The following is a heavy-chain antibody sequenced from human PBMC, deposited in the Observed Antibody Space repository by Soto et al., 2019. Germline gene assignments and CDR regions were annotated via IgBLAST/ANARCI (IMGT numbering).Heavy chain of an antibody. CDR2: IIPILGIA. V-gene: IGHV1-69*02. D-gene: IGHD5-18*01. Sequence: QVQLVQSGAEVKKPGSSVKVSCKASGGTFSSYTISWVRQAPGQGLEWMGRIIPILGIANYAPKFQGRVKITEDKSRSTAYMELSRLRYKDTAVYYWASGVDKAMDPSDYCGQGTLGTVSS. J-gene: IGHJ4*02. CDR3: ASGVDKAMDPSDY. CDR1: GGTFSSYT.